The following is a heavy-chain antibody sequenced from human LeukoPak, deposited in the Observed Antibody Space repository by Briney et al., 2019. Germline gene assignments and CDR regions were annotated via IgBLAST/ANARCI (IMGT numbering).Heavy chain of an antibody. CDR2: INHSGST. CDR1: GGSFSGYY. CDR3: ARNGGGVDSSGWYFGRYNWFDP. J-gene: IGHJ5*02. V-gene: IGHV4-34*01. Sequence: SETLSLTCAVYGGSFSGYYWSWIRQPPGKGLEWIGEINHSGSTNYNPSLKSRVTISVDTSKNQFSLKLSSVTAADTAVYYCARNGGGVDSSGWYFGRYNWFDPWGQGTLVTVSS. D-gene: IGHD6-19*01.